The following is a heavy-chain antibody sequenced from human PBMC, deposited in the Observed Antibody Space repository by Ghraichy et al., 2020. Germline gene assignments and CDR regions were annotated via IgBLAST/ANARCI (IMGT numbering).Heavy chain of an antibody. CDR2: INAGNGNT. D-gene: IGHD6-6*01. J-gene: IGHJ4*02. V-gene: IGHV1-3*01. Sequence: ASVKVSCKASGYTFTSYAMHWVRQAPGQRLEWMGWINAGNGNTKYSQKFQGRVTITRDTSASTAYMELSSLRSEDTAVYYCARDRKEYSTTDYFDYWGQGTLVTVSS. CDR1: GYTFTSYA. CDR3: ARDRKEYSTTDYFDY.